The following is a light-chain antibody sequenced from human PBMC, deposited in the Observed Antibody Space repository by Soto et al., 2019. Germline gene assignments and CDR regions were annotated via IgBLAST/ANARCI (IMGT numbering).Light chain of an antibody. CDR3: QQYDDLPIT. J-gene: IGKJ5*01. Sequence: DIDMTQSPSSLSASVGDRVTITCQASQDISNFLNWYQQKPGTAPKLLIYDASNLETGVPSRFSGSGSGTDFTLTINSLQPEDFATYYCQQYDDLPITFGQGTRLEIK. CDR2: DAS. V-gene: IGKV1-33*01. CDR1: QDISNF.